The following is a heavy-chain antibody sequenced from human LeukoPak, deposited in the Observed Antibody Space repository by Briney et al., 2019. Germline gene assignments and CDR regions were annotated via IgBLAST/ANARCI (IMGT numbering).Heavy chain of an antibody. D-gene: IGHD3-10*01. CDR3: ARTIQLLLLWDTFDM. Sequence: GGSLRLSCAASGFTFSNAWMSWVRQAPGKGLEWVAIISYDGNDKYYADSVRGRFAISRDNSKNSLYLQMSNVRAEDTAVYYCARTIQLLLLWDTFDMEGQGTVVTVSS. V-gene: IGHV3-30*09. J-gene: IGHJ3*02. CDR2: ISYDGNDK. CDR1: GFTFSNAW.